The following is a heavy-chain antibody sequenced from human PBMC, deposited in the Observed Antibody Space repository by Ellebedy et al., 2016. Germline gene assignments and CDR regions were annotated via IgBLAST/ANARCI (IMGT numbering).Heavy chain of an antibody. CDR3: ARVQSYGQPPPGLDV. D-gene: IGHD3-16*01. V-gene: IGHV4-31*03. CDR2: IFHNGRT. J-gene: IGHJ6*02. Sequence: SETLSLTCTVSGASISSGGYYWNWIRQHPGKGLVWIGKIFHNGRTFYNPSLKSRLTISLDTSKNQFALKLTSLTAADTAIYYCARVQSYGQPPPGLDVWGQGTTVTVSS. CDR1: GASISSGGYY.